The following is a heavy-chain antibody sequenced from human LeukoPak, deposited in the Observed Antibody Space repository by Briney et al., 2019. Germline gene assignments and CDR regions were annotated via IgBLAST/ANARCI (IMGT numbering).Heavy chain of an antibody. V-gene: IGHV5-51*01. D-gene: IGHD2/OR15-2a*01. CDR3: ARAGYSNRWDGVDY. Sequence: HGESLKISCKGSGYTFTNYWIGWVRQMPGKGLEFMGIIYPGDSDTRYSPSFQGQVTISVDKSINTAYLQWSSLKASDSAMYYCARAGYSNRWDGVDYWGQGTLVTVPS. CDR2: IYPGDSDT. J-gene: IGHJ4*02. CDR1: GYTFTNYW.